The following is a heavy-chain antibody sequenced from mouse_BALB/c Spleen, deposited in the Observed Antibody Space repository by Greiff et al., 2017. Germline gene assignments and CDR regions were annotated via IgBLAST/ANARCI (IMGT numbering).Heavy chain of an antibody. V-gene: IGHV5-6-3*01. CDR2: INSNGGST. J-gene: IGHJ2*01. D-gene: IGHD1-2*01. Sequence: EVQRVESGGGLVQPGGSLKLSCAASGFTFSSYGMSWVRQTPGKGLEWVATINSNGGSTYYPDSVKGRFTISRDNAKNTLYLQMSSLKSEDTAMYYCAREGYGYDLDYWGQGTTLTVSS. CDR1: GFTFSSYG. CDR3: AREGYGYDLDY.